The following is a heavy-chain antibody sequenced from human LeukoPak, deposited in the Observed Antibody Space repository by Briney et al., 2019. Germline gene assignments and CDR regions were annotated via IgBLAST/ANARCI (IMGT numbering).Heavy chain of an antibody. D-gene: IGHD2-2*01. CDR1: GFTFNSYG. CDR2: VRSDGGSE. CDR3: AKDRYSTSSTFTINPFDY. V-gene: IGHV3-30*02. J-gene: IGHJ4*02. Sequence: GGSLRLSCATSGFTFNSYGMNWVRQAPGKGLEWVSFVRSDGGSEYYADSVKGRFSISRDNSKRTVDLQMNSLRLEDTAIYYCAKDRYSTSSTFTINPFDYWGQGILVTVSS.